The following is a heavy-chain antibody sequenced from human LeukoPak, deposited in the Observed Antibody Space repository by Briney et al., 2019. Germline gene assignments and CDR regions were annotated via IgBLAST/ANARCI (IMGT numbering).Heavy chain of an antibody. CDR3: ARDLGGRTVVTTDF. V-gene: IGHV1-18*01. Sequence: ASVKVSCKASGYTFTSYGISWVRQAPGQGLEWMGWISTYYGNTNYAQKLQGRVTMTTDTSTSTAYMELRSLRSDDTAVYYCARDLGGRTVVTTDFWGQGTLVTVSS. D-gene: IGHD4-23*01. CDR1: GYTFTSYG. J-gene: IGHJ4*02. CDR2: ISTYYGNT.